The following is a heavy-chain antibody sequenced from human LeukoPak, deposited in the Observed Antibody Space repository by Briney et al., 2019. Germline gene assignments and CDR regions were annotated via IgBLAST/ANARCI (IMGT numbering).Heavy chain of an antibody. D-gene: IGHD4-11*01. V-gene: IGHV4-38-2*02. Sequence: SETLSLTCTVSGYSISSGYYWGWIRQPPGKGLEWIGSIYHSGSTYYNPSLKSRDTISVDTSKNQFYLKLSSVTAADTAVYYCARATTVTTEFDYWGQGTLVTVSS. CDR3: ARATTVTTEFDY. CDR2: IYHSGST. CDR1: GYSISSGYY. J-gene: IGHJ4*02.